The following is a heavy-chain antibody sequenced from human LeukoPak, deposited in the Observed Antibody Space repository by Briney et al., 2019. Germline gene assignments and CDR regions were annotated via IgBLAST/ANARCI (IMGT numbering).Heavy chain of an antibody. J-gene: IGHJ6*03. CDR1: GGSISSGSYY. CDR2: IYYSGST. Sequence: PSETLSLTCTVSGGSISSGSYYWSWIRQPPGKGLERIGYIYYSGSTNYNPSLKSRVTISVDTSKNQFSLKLSSVTAAETAVYYCAREGRYRYGYNEYHSYMDIWGKGTTVTVSS. V-gene: IGHV4-61*01. D-gene: IGHD5-24*01. CDR3: AREGRYRYGYNEYHSYMDI.